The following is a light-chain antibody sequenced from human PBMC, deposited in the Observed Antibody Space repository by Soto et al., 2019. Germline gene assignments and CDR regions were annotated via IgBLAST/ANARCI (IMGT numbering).Light chain of an antibody. J-gene: IGKJ2*01. CDR3: QQYGSSSYT. CDR1: RSVSSSY. CDR2: GAS. V-gene: IGKV3-20*01. Sequence: EIVLTQSPGTLSLSPGERATLSCRASRSVSSSYLAWYQQRPGQAPRLPIYGASSRATDIPDRFSGSGSGTDFTLTISRLEPEDFAVYYCQQYGSSSYTFGQGTKLEIK.